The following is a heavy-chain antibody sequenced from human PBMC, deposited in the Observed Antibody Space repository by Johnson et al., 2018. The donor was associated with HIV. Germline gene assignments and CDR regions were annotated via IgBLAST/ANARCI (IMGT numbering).Heavy chain of an antibody. CDR2: IKQDGSEK. Sequence: VQLVESGGGLVQPGGSLRLSCAASRFTFSNYWMSWVRQAPGKGLEWVANIKQDGSEKYYVDSVKGRFTISRDNAKNSLYLQMNSLRAEDTAVYYCARDAKYDYDSSGYYYEHDAFDIWGQGTMVTVSS. CDR3: ARDAKYDYDSSGYYYEHDAFDI. D-gene: IGHD3-22*01. J-gene: IGHJ3*02. V-gene: IGHV3-7*05. CDR1: RFTFSNYW.